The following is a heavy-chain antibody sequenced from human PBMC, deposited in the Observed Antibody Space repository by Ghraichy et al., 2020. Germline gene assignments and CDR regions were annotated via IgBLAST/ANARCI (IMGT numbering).Heavy chain of an antibody. CDR2: IYPSGGST. D-gene: IGHD4-17*01. J-gene: IGHJ4*02. Sequence: ASVKVSCKASGYTFTGYYMYWVRQAPGQGLEWMGIIYPSGGSTSYAQKFRDRVTMGRDTSTSTVYLDLSSLRSEDTAVYYCASGYYGDQPAAYWGQGTLVTVSS. CDR1: GYTFTGYY. V-gene: IGHV1-46*01. CDR3: ASGYYGDQPAAY.